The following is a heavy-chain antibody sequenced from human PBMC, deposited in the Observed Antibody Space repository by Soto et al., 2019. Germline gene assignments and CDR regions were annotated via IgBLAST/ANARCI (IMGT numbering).Heavy chain of an antibody. CDR2: TRNKANSYTT. Sequence: GGSLRLSCAASGFTFSDHYMDWVRQAPGKGLEWVGRTRNKANSYTTEYAASVKGRFTISRDDSKNSLYLQMNSLKTEDTAVYYCALTDYDFWSGDLYGMDVWGQGTTVTVSS. CDR3: ALTDYDFWSGDLYGMDV. D-gene: IGHD3-3*01. V-gene: IGHV3-72*01. CDR1: GFTFSDHY. J-gene: IGHJ6*01.